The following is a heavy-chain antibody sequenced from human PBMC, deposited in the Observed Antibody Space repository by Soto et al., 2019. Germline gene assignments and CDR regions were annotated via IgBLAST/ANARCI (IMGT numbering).Heavy chain of an antibody. CDR2: ISGSGGST. D-gene: IGHD3-22*01. J-gene: IGHJ3*02. V-gene: IGHV3-23*04. CDR3: AKVAVVVITFDAFDI. CDR1: GFTFSSYA. Sequence: EVQLVESGGDLVKPGRSLRLSCSTSGFTFSSYAMSWVRQAPGKGLEWVSAISGSGGSTYYADSVKGRFTISRDNSKNTLYLQMNSLRAEDTAVYYCAKVAVVVITFDAFDIWGQGTMVTVSS.